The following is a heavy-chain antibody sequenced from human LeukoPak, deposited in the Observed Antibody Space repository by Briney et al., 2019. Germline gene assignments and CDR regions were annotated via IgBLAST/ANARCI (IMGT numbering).Heavy chain of an antibody. V-gene: IGHV5-51*01. CDR3: VRLWDNCFDY. CDR2: IYPIDSVS. J-gene: IGHJ4*02. Sequence: GESLQISCKGSGYPFTDFWIGWVRQMPGKGLEWMGVIYPIDSVSKYSPSFQGQVTISADKSINTAYLQWSSLKASDTGIYYCVRLWDNCFDYWGQGTLVTVSS. D-gene: IGHD1-20*01. CDR1: GYPFTDFW.